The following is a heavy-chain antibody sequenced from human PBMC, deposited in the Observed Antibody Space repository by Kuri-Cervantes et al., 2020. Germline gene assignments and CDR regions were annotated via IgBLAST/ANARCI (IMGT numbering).Heavy chain of an antibody. CDR2: IKQDGSEK. Sequence: GESLKISCAASGFTFSSYWMSWVRQAPGKGLEWVANIKQDGSEKYYVGSVKGRFTISRDNAKNSLYLQMNSLRAEDTAVYYCARGARSFDYWGQGTLVTVSS. CDR1: GFTFSSYW. CDR3: ARGARSFDY. V-gene: IGHV3-7*01. J-gene: IGHJ4*02.